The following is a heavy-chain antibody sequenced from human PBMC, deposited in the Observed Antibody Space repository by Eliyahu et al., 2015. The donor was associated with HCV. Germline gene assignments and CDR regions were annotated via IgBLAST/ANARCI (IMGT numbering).Heavy chain of an antibody. D-gene: IGHD1-26*01. CDR3: ATRGSYDGSYGMDV. V-gene: IGHV3-21*01. Sequence: EVQLVESGGGXVXPGGSLXLSXAASGFXFXSYSMNWVRQAXGKGLEWVSSISSSSSYIYYADSVKXRFTISRDNAKNSLYLQMNSLRAEDTAVYYCATRGSYDGSYGMDVWGQGTTVTVSS. J-gene: IGHJ6*02. CDR2: ISSSSSYI. CDR1: GFXFXSYS.